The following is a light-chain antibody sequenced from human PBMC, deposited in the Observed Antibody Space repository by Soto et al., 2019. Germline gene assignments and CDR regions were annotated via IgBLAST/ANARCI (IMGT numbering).Light chain of an antibody. CDR3: QQYNNWPPWT. CDR1: QSVSSN. V-gene: IGKV3-15*01. CDR2: GAS. J-gene: IGKJ1*01. Sequence: EIVMTQSPATLSVSPGERATLSCRASQSVSSNLAWYQQKPGQAARLLIYGASTRATGIPARFSGSGSGTEFTPTISSLQSEDFAVYYCQQYNNWPPWTFGQGTKVDI.